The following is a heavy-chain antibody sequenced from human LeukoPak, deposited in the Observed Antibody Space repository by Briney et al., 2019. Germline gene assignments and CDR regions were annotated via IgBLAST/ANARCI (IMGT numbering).Heavy chain of an antibody. Sequence: GASVKVSCKASGYXFTSYGISWVRQAPGQGLEWMGWISAYNGNTNYAQKLQGRVTMTTDTSTSTAYMELRSLRSDDTAVYYCARSDYGGNSEAFDYWGQGTLVTVSS. V-gene: IGHV1-18*01. CDR3: ARSDYGGNSEAFDY. CDR1: GYXFTSYG. D-gene: IGHD4-23*01. J-gene: IGHJ4*02. CDR2: ISAYNGNT.